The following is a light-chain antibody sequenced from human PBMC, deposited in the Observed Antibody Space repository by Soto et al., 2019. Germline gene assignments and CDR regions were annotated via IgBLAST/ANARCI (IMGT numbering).Light chain of an antibody. CDR3: CSYAGGKTFV. Sequence: QSVLTQPASVSGSPGQSITISCTGTSSDVGSYNLVSWYQQHPGKAPKLMIYEGSKRPSGVSDRFSGSQSGNTASLTISGLQAEDEADYFCCSYAGGKTFVFGTGTKLTVL. J-gene: IGLJ1*01. CDR1: SSDVGSYNL. CDR2: EGS. V-gene: IGLV2-23*01.